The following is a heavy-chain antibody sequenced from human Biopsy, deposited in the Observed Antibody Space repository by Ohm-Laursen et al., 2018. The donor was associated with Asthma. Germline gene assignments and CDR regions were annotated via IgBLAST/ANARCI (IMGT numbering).Heavy chain of an antibody. CDR3: VRDGTDDAFDI. CDR1: GFTFGSYG. J-gene: IGHJ3*02. CDR2: ISKDASTQ. V-gene: IGHV3-30*06. Sequence: SLRLSCTASGFTFGSYGLHWVRPAPGKGLEWVGVISKDASTQDYADSVKGRFTMARDNSKNTLDLQMNSLREEDTAVYYCVRDGTDDAFDIWGQGTVVSVSS. D-gene: IGHD1-1*01.